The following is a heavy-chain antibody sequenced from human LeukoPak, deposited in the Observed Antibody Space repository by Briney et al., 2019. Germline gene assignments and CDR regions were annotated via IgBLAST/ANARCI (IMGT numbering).Heavy chain of an antibody. Sequence: GGSLRLSCAASGFTFSSYAMSWVRQAPGKGLEWVSTITGSGSSTYYADSVKGRFTISRDNSKNTLYLQMNSLRAEDTAVYYCAKDSRYSDSSGCYLPWGQGTLVTVSS. J-gene: IGHJ5*02. CDR2: ITGSGSST. D-gene: IGHD3-22*01. V-gene: IGHV3-23*01. CDR1: GFTFSSYA. CDR3: AKDSRYSDSSGCYLP.